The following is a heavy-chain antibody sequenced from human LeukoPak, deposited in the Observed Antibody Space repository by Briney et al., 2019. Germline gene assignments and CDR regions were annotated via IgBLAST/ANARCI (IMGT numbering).Heavy chain of an antibody. V-gene: IGHV5-51*01. Sequence: GESLKISCKGSGYPFTDYWIGWVRQMPGKGLEWMGIIYPGDSDTRYSPSFQGQVTISVDKSISTAYLQWSSLKTSDTAMYFCARHRPFDYWGQGTLVTVSS. J-gene: IGHJ4*02. CDR1: GYPFTDYW. CDR3: ARHRPFDY. CDR2: IYPGDSDT.